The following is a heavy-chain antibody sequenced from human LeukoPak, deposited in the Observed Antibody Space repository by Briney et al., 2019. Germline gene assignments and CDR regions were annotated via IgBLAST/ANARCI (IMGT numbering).Heavy chain of an antibody. D-gene: IGHD2-2*01. CDR3: ARDQYCSSTSCYLGHWFDP. J-gene: IGHJ5*02. CDR1: GYTFTSYD. V-gene: IGHV1-8*03. CDR2: MNPNSGNT. Sequence: ASVKVSCKAPGYTFTSYDINWVRQATGQGLEWMGWMNPNSGNTGYAQKFQGRVTITRNTSISTAYMELSSLRSEDTAVYYCARDQYCSSTSCYLGHWFDPWGQGTLVTVSS.